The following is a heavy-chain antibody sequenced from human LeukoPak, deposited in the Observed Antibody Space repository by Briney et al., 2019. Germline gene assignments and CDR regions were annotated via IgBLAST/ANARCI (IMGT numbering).Heavy chain of an antibody. CDR2: ISYDGSNK. J-gene: IGHJ4*02. D-gene: IGHD3-22*01. Sequence: GGSLRLSCAASGFTFSSYAMHWVRQAPGKGLEWVAVISYDGSNKYYADSVKGRFTISRDNAKNSLYLQMNSLRAEDTAVYYCARVGSGYSFDYWGQGTLVTVSS. V-gene: IGHV3-30-3*01. CDR1: GFTFSSYA. CDR3: ARVGSGYSFDY.